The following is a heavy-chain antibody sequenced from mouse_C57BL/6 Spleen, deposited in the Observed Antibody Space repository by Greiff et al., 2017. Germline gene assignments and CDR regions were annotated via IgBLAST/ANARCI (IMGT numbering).Heavy chain of an antibody. Sequence: EVKLVESGGGLVKPGGSLKLSCAASGFTFSDYGMHWVRQAPEKGLEWVAYISSGSSTIYYADTVKGRFTISRDNTKNTLFLQITSLRSEDTAMYYCARSSYYFDYWGQGTTLTVSS. J-gene: IGHJ2*01. CDR3: ARSSYYFDY. CDR1: GFTFSDYG. CDR2: ISSGSSTI. D-gene: IGHD6-1*01. V-gene: IGHV5-17*01.